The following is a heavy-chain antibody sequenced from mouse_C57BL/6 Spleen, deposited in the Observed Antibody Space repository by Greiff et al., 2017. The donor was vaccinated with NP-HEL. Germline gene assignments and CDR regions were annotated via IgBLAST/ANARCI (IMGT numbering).Heavy chain of an antibody. CDR1: GFNIKDYY. D-gene: IGHD1-1*01. Sequence: VQLQQSGAELVRPGASVQLSCTASGFNIKDYYMHWVKQRPEQGLEWIGRIDPEDGDTEYAPKFQGKATMTADTSSNTAYLQLSSLTSEDTAVYYCTHITTVVAHFDYWGQGTTLTVSS. CDR3: THITTVVAHFDY. J-gene: IGHJ2*01. V-gene: IGHV14-1*01. CDR2: IDPEDGDT.